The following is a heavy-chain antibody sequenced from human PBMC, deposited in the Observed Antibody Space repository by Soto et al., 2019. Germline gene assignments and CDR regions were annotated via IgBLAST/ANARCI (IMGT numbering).Heavy chain of an antibody. CDR3: AKERATSFDY. J-gene: IGHJ4*02. CDR1: GFTFSSFT. V-gene: IGHV3-21*01. Sequence: GGSLRLSCAASGFTFSSFTMDWVRQAPGKGLEWVSSIGSISSYIYYADSVKGRFTISRDNAKNSLYLQMNSLRAEDTAAYYCAKERATSFDYWGQGILVTVSS. CDR2: IGSISSYI.